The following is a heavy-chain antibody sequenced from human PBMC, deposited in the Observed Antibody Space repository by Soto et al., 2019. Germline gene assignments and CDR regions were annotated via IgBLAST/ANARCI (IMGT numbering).Heavy chain of an antibody. D-gene: IGHD3-9*01. Sequence: GESLKISCKGSGYSFTSYWIGWVRQMPGKGLEWMGIIYPGDSDTRYSPSFQGPVTISFAKSISTAYLKWSSLKASDSAMYYCARSRRIRDYDILTGYYLGAQCGIMDVWGQGTTVTVSS. V-gene: IGHV5-51*01. CDR2: IYPGDSDT. CDR1: GYSFTSYW. CDR3: ARSRRIRDYDILTGYYLGAQCGIMDV. J-gene: IGHJ6*02.